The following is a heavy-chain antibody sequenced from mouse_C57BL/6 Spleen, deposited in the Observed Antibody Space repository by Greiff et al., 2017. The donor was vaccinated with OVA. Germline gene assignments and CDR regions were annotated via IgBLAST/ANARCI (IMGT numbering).Heavy chain of an antibody. CDR1: GYTFTSYW. V-gene: IGHV1-64*01. CDR3: ARKGWLFMDY. J-gene: IGHJ4*01. CDR2: IHPNSGST. D-gene: IGHD2-3*01. Sequence: QVQLQQSGAELVKPGASVKLSCKASGYTFTSYWMHWVKQRPGQGLEWIGMIHPNSGSTNYNEKFKSKATLTVDKSSSTAYMQLSSLTSEDSAVYYCARKGWLFMDYWGQGTSVTVSS.